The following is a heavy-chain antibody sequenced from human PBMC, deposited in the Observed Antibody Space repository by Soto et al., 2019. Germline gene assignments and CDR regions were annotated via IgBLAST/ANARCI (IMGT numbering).Heavy chain of an antibody. CDR2: INAGNGNT. Sequence: ASVKVSCKASGYTFTSYAMHWVRQAPGQRLEWMGWINAGNGNTKYSQKFQGRVTITRDTSASTAYMELSSLRSEDTAVYYCARVSIFGVVGSWFDPWGQGTLVTVSS. D-gene: IGHD3-3*01. V-gene: IGHV1-3*01. CDR1: GYTFTSYA. J-gene: IGHJ5*02. CDR3: ARVSIFGVVGSWFDP.